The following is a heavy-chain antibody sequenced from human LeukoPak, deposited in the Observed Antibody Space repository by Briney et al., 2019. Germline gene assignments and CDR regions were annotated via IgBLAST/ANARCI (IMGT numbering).Heavy chain of an antibody. J-gene: IGHJ6*03. Sequence: GGSLRLSCAASGFTFSGSAMHWVRQASGKGLEWVGRIRSKANSYATACAASVKGRFTISRDDSKNTACLQMNSLKTEDTALYHCARVLRLERPYYYYYMDVWGKGTTVTISS. V-gene: IGHV3-73*01. CDR2: IRSKANSYAT. CDR1: GFTFSGSA. CDR3: ARVLRLERPYYYYYMDV. D-gene: IGHD1-1*01.